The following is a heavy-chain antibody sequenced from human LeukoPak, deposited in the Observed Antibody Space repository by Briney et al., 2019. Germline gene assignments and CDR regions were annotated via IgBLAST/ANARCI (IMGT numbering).Heavy chain of an antibody. CDR2: ISSSSSYI. J-gene: IGHJ4*02. D-gene: IGHD4-17*01. CDR1: GFTFDTYS. Sequence: KPGGSLRLSCAASGFTFDTYSMSWVRQAPGKGLEWVSSISSSSSYIYHAHSVKGRFTSSRDNAKNSLYLQMNSLGVEDTAVYYCAGGRKVTTHIDYWGQGPRVTVPS. V-gene: IGHV3-21*01. CDR3: AGGRKVTTHIDY.